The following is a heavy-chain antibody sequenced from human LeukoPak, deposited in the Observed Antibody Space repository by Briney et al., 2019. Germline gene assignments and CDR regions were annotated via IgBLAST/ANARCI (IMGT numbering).Heavy chain of an antibody. D-gene: IGHD6-6*01. J-gene: IGHJ4*02. CDR2: ISGSGGST. CDR1: GFTFSSYT. Sequence: GSLRLSCAASGFTFSSYTMSWVRQAPGKGLEWVSAISGSGGSTYYADSVKGRFTISRDNSKNTLYLQMNSLRAEDTAVYYCARDHRYSSSLTDYWGQGTLVTVSS. CDR3: ARDHRYSSSLTDY. V-gene: IGHV3-23*01.